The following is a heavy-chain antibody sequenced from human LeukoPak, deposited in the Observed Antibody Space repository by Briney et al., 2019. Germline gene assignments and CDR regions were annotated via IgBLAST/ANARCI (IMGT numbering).Heavy chain of an antibody. Sequence: SETLSLTCTVSGGSISSVDYYWSWIRQPPEKGLEWLGYIYYSGSTYYDPSLKSRVMISVDASKKQFSLKLSSVTAADTAVYYCARLGIDYDILTGYIPDAFDIWGQGTMFTVSS. D-gene: IGHD3-9*01. J-gene: IGHJ3*02. CDR1: GGSISSVDYY. CDR3: ARLGIDYDILTGYIPDAFDI. CDR2: IYYSGST. V-gene: IGHV4-30-4*01.